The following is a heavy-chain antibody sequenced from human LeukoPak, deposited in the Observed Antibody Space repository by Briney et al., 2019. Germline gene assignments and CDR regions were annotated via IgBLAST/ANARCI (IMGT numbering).Heavy chain of an antibody. V-gene: IGHV3-21*01. CDR3: ARDRTPVADSPFDY. D-gene: IGHD2-15*01. J-gene: IGHJ4*02. Sequence: PGGSLRLSCAASGFTFSTYTMNWVRQAPGKGLEWVSSISGRSSYVYYTDSVKGRFTISRDSAKNSLYLQTNSLRAEDTAVYYCARDRTPVADSPFDYWGQGTLVTVSS. CDR2: ISGRSSYV. CDR1: GFTFSTYT.